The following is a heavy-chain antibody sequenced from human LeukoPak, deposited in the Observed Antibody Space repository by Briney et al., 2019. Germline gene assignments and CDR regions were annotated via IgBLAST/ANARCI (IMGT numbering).Heavy chain of an antibody. CDR2: IYWNDDK. Sequence: SGPTLVKPTQTLTLTCTFSGFSLSTSGVGVGWIRQPPGKALEWLALIYWNDDKRYSPSLESRLTITKDTSKNQVVLTMTNMDPVDTATYYCAHMDRLGEFDPWGQGTLVTVSS. V-gene: IGHV2-5*01. D-gene: IGHD1-14*01. CDR3: AHMDRLGEFDP. CDR1: GFSLSTSGVG. J-gene: IGHJ5*02.